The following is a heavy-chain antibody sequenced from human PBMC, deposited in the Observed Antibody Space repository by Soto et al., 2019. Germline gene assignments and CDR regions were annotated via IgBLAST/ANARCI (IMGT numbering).Heavy chain of an antibody. CDR1: GFTFDDYA. CDR2: ISWNSGII. V-gene: IGHV3-9*01. J-gene: IGHJ5*02. Sequence: GGSLRLSCAASGFTFDDYAMHWVRQAPGKGLEWVSRISWNSGIIGYADSVKGRFTISRDNAKNSLYLQMNSLRAEDTAFYYCAKDAGGEANNWFDPWGQGTLVTVSS. CDR3: AKDAGGEANNWFDP. D-gene: IGHD3-10*01.